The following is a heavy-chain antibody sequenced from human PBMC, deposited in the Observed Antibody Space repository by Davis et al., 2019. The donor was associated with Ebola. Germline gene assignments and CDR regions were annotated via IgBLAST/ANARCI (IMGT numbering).Heavy chain of an antibody. CDR1: GGSISSYY. J-gene: IGHJ4*02. V-gene: IGHV4-59*01. Sequence: GSLRLSCSVSGGSISSYYWSWIRQPPGKGLEWIGDVYDSETTNYNPSLNSRVTISVDTSKNQFSLNLSSVTAADTAVYYCARSGILSAGRGHFDNWGQGTLVTVSS. D-gene: IGHD6-13*01. CDR2: VYDSETT. CDR3: ARSGILSAGRGHFDN.